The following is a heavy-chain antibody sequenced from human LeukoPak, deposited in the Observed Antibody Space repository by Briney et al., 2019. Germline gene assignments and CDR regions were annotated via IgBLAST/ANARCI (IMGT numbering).Heavy chain of an antibody. Sequence: GGSLRLSCAASGFTVNNKYMTWVRQAPGKGLEWVSLIYNDGRTYYADSVKGRCTISRDNSKNTLYLQMNSLRAEDTAVYYCARDMSSSLYSYGFDYWGQGTLVTVSS. J-gene: IGHJ4*02. V-gene: IGHV3-66*01. CDR2: IYNDGRT. CDR3: ARDMSSSLYSYGFDY. CDR1: GFTVNNKY. D-gene: IGHD5-18*01.